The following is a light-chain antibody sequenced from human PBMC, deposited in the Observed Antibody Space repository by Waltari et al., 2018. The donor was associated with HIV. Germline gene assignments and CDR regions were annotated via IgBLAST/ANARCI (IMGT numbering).Light chain of an antibody. CDR1: QSVGSY. Sequence: EIVLTQSPATLFLSPGERATHSCRASQSVGSYLAWYQQQPGQAPRLLIYDASSRATGIPARFSGSGSGTDFNLTISRLQPEDFAVYYCQQRSNWPPLTFGGGTKVGIK. V-gene: IGKV3-11*01. CDR2: DAS. J-gene: IGKJ4*01. CDR3: QQRSNWPPLT.